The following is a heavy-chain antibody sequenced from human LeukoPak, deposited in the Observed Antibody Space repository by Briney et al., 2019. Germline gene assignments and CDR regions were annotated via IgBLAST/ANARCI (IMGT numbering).Heavy chain of an antibody. V-gene: IGHV3-33*01. CDR3: ARDPPGGFGVEY. Sequence: PGRSLRLSCAASGFTFSSYGMHWVRQAPGKGLEWVAVIWYDGSNKYYADSVKGRFTISRDNSKNTLYLQMNSLRAEDTAVYYCARDPPGGFGVEYRGQGTLVTVSS. D-gene: IGHD3-10*01. CDR2: IWYDGSNK. J-gene: IGHJ4*02. CDR1: GFTFSSYG.